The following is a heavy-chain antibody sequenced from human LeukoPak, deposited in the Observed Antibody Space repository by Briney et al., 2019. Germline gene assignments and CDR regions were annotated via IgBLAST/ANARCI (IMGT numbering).Heavy chain of an antibody. V-gene: IGHV3-23*01. J-gene: IGHJ4*02. CDR3: ATFGVVTRDYYFQY. D-gene: IGHD3-10*01. CDR2: ISGNAVNT. Sequence: GGSLRLSCAASGFTFSSYAMSWVRQAPGKGLEWVSDISGNAVNTYYADSVKGRFTISRDNSKNTLYLQMNSLRAEDTAVFYCATFGVVTRDYYFQYWGQGAQVTVSS. CDR1: GFTFSSYA.